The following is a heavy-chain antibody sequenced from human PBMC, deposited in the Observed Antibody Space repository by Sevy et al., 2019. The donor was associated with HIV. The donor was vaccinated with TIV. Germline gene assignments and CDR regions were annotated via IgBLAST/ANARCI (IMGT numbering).Heavy chain of an antibody. V-gene: IGHV3-23*01. CDR3: AKKGGTGVRKYYYDSSGYYDDY. CDR1: GFTFSSYA. Sequence: GGSLRLSCAASGFTFSSYAMSWVRQAPGKGLEWVSAISGSGGSTYYADSVKGRFTISRDNSKNTLYLQMNSLRAEDTAVYYCAKKGGTGVRKYYYDSSGYYDDYWGQGTLVTVSS. D-gene: IGHD3-22*01. J-gene: IGHJ4*02. CDR2: ISGSGGST.